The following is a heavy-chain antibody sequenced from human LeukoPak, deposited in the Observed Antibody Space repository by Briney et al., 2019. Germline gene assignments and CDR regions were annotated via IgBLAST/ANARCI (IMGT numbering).Heavy chain of an antibody. J-gene: IGHJ6*02. D-gene: IGHD3-9*01. Sequence: GGSLRLSCAASGFAFRSYSMNWVRQAPGKGLEWVSYISSSSSTIYYADSVKGRFTISRDNAKNSLYLQMNSLRAEDTAVYYCARDGGAYDTLFPRYYYYGMDVWGQGTTVTVSS. CDR1: GFAFRSYS. CDR2: ISSSSSTI. CDR3: ARDGGAYDTLFPRYYYYGMDV. V-gene: IGHV3-48*01.